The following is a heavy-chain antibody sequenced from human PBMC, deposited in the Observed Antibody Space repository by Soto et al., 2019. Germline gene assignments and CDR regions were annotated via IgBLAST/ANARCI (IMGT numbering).Heavy chain of an antibody. Sequence: ASVKVSCKASGGTFSSYAISWVRQAPGQGLEWMGGIIPIFGTANYAQKFQGRVTITADKSTSTAYMELSSLRSEDTAVYYCARKMVGVVPPDYYYFYGMDVWGQGTTVTVSS. J-gene: IGHJ6*02. CDR2: IIPIFGTA. D-gene: IGHD3-3*01. CDR3: ARKMVGVVPPDYYYFYGMDV. V-gene: IGHV1-69*06. CDR1: GGTFSSYA.